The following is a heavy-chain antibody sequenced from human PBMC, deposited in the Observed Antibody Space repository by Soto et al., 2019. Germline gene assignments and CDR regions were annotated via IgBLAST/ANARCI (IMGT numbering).Heavy chain of an antibody. V-gene: IGHV4-59*01. Sequence: PSETLSLTCTVSGGSISSYYWSWIRQPPGKGLEWIGYIYYSGSTNYNPSLKSRVTISVDMSKNQFSLKLSSVTAADTAVYYCARTAVAGTHYYYGMDVWGQGTTVTVSS. CDR1: GGSISSYY. CDR2: IYYSGST. J-gene: IGHJ6*02. CDR3: ARTAVAGTHYYYGMDV. D-gene: IGHD6-19*01.